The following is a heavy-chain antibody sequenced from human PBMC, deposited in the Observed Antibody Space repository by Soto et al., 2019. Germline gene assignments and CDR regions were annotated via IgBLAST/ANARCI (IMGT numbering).Heavy chain of an antibody. CDR2: IYPGDSDT. J-gene: IGHJ6*02. D-gene: IGHD5-18*01. V-gene: IGHV5-51*01. Sequence: GESLKISCKGSWYSFTSYWIGWVRQMPGKGLEWMGIIYPGDSDTRYSPSFQGQVTISADKSISTAYLQWSSLKASDTAMYYCARHKVTPNYYYYGMDVWGQGTTVTVS. CDR1: WYSFTSYW. CDR3: ARHKVTPNYYYYGMDV.